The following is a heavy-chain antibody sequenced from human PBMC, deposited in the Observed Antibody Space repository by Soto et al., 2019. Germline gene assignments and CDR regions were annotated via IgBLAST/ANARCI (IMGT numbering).Heavy chain of an antibody. J-gene: IGHJ6*03. D-gene: IGHD6-13*01. Sequence: HPGGSLRLSCEASGFAFGTYVMSWVRQAPGKGLEWVSAISGRVNSTYYADSVKGRFTISRDNAKNTLYLQMTSLRAEDTAVYYCARGWLATGGSLSYMDVWGKGTTVTVSS. CDR2: ISGRVNST. CDR1: GFAFGTYV. CDR3: ARGWLATGGSLSYMDV. V-gene: IGHV3-23*01.